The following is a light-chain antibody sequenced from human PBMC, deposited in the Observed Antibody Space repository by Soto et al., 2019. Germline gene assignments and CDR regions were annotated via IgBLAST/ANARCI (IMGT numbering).Light chain of an antibody. CDR1: QSVSTN. J-gene: IGKJ5*01. CDR2: GTS. V-gene: IGKV3-15*01. CDR3: QQYNNWPRCT. Sequence: EIVLTPSPGTLSLPPGERAPLSCSASQSVSTNLAWYQQKPGQAPRLVIYGTSTRATSVPARFSGSGSWTEFTPPISSLQSEDFAIYYCQQYNNWPRCTFGQGTRLEIK.